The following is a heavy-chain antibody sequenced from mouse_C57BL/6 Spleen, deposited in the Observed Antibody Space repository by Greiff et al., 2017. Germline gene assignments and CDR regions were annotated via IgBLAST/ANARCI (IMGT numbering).Heavy chain of an antibody. CDR3: TRWDYGSSHYFDY. CDR1: GYTFTDYE. CDR2: IDPETGGT. J-gene: IGHJ2*01. Sequence: QVQLKESGAELVRPGASVTLSCKASGYTFTDYEMHWVKQTPVHGLEWIGAIDPETGGTAYNQKFKGKAILTADKSSSTAYMELRSLTSEDSAVYYCTRWDYGSSHYFDYWGQGTTLTVSS. D-gene: IGHD1-1*01. V-gene: IGHV1-15*01.